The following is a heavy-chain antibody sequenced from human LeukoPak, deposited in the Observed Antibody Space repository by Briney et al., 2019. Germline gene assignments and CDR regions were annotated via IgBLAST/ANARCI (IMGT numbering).Heavy chain of an antibody. CDR2: IGSSGTLM. J-gene: IGHJ4*02. Sequence: GGSLRLSCAVSGFTFSNYEMKWVRQAPGEGLEWVSYIGSSGTLMCYADSVKGRFTISRDNAKNSLFLQMNSLRAEDTAVYYCGRSGSCNSVSCYGLDLWGQGTLVTVSS. D-gene: IGHD2-2*01. CDR1: GFTFSNYE. CDR3: GRSGSCNSVSCYGLDL. V-gene: IGHV3-48*03.